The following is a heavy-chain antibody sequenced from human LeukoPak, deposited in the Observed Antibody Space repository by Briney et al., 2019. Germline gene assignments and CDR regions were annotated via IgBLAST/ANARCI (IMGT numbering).Heavy chain of an antibody. CDR1: GGSISSYY. V-gene: IGHV4-4*07. CDR3: VRGGYYYGPTD. J-gene: IGHJ4*02. CDR2: TYTSGSI. Sequence: SETLSLTCTVSGGSISSYYWSWIRQPAGKGLEWIGRTYTSGSINYNPSLKSRVTMSVDASKNQFSLKLSSVTAADTAVYYCVRGGYYYGPTDWGQGTLVTVSS. D-gene: IGHD3-10*01.